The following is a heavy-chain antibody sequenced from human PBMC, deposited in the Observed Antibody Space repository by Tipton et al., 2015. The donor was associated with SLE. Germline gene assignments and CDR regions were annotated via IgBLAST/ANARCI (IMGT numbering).Heavy chain of an antibody. V-gene: IGHV3-30*04. D-gene: IGHD1-1*01. CDR1: GFTFNSYA. CDR3: AKDPLQLERRDDAIDI. CDR2: ISYDGSTK. Sequence: SLRLSCAASGFTFNSYAVHWVRQAPGKGLEWVAVISYDGSTKYYADSVKGRFTISRDNSKNRLYLQMNSLRAEDTAVYYCAKDPLQLERRDDAIDIWGLGTMVTVSS. J-gene: IGHJ3*02.